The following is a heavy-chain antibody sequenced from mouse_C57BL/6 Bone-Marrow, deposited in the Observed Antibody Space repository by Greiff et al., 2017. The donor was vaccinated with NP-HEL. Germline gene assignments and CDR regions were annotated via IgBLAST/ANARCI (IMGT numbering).Heavy chain of an antibody. J-gene: IGHJ3*01. V-gene: IGHV1-85*01. CDR1: GYTFTSYD. CDR3: ARSDSSAWFAY. CDR2: IYPRDGST. Sequence: QVQLQHSGPELVKPGASVKLSCKASGYTFTSYDINWVKQRPGQGLEWIGWIYPRDGSTKYNEKFKGKATLTVDTSSSTAYMELHSLTSEDSAVYFCARSDSSAWFAYWGQGTLVTVSA.